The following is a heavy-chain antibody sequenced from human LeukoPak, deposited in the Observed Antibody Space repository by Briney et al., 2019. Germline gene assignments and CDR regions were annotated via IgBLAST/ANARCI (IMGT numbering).Heavy chain of an antibody. D-gene: IGHD3-16*02. CDR1: GFTFGSYA. CDR2: ISGSGGST. V-gene: IGHV3-23*01. Sequence: GGSLRLSCAASGFTFGSYAMSWVRQAPGKGLEWVSAISGSGGSTYYADSVKGRFTISRDNSKNTLYLQMNSLRAEDTAVYYRAKGNNYDYVWGSYRTYNWFDPWGQGTLVTVSS. J-gene: IGHJ5*02. CDR3: AKGNNYDYVWGSYRTYNWFDP.